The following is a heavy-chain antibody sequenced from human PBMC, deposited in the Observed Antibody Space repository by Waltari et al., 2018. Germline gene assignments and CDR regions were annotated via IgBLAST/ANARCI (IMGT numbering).Heavy chain of an antibody. CDR1: GFTFSGSA. D-gene: IGHD3-10*01. Sequence: EVQLVESGGGLVQPGGSLKLSCAASGFTFSGSARHWVRQASGKGLEWVGRIRSKANSYATAYAASVKGRFTISRDDSKNTAYLQMNSLKTEDTAVYYCSRREVRGNGMDVWGQGTTVTVSS. CDR2: IRSKANSYAT. J-gene: IGHJ6*02. CDR3: SRREVRGNGMDV. V-gene: IGHV3-73*02.